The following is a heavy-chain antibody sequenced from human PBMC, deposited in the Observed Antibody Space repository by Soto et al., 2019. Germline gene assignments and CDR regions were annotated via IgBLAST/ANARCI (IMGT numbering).Heavy chain of an antibody. CDR2: INQDGSEK. V-gene: IGHV3-7*01. J-gene: IGHJ4*02. Sequence: GGSLRLSCAASGFTFSTYWMDWVRQTPGKGLERVANINQDGSEKNYVDSVKGRFTIYRDNAKNSLYLQMSSLTAEDSALYYCSRSLNSWGQGTLVTVSS. CDR1: GFTFSTYW. CDR3: SRSLNS.